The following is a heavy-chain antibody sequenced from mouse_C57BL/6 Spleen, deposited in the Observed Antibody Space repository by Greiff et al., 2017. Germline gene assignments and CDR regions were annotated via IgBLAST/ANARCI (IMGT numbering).Heavy chain of an antibody. D-gene: IGHD1-1*01. Sequence: EVKLQESGPGLVKPSQSLSLTCSVTGYSITSGYYWNWIRQLPGNKLEWMGYISYDGRNNYKQSLKNRISITRATSKNQFFLKLNSVTTEDTATYYCSCDGSRPHRDFDVWGTGTSVTVSS. CDR2: ISYDGRN. V-gene: IGHV3-6*01. CDR1: GYSITSGYY. J-gene: IGHJ1*03. CDR3: SCDGSRPHRDFDV.